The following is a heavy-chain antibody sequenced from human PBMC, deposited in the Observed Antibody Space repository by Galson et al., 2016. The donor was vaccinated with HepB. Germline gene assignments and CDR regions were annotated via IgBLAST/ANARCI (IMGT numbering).Heavy chain of an antibody. J-gene: IGHJ4*02. D-gene: IGHD1-26*01. Sequence: SVKVSCKVSGYTLIELSMHWVRQPPGKGLEWMGGFDPEDGETISAQKFQGRVTMTGDTSTDTAYMELSSLRSEDTAVYYCATGGWELLEFDYWGQGTLVTVSS. CDR2: FDPEDGET. V-gene: IGHV1-24*01. CDR3: ATGGWELLEFDY. CDR1: GYTLIELS.